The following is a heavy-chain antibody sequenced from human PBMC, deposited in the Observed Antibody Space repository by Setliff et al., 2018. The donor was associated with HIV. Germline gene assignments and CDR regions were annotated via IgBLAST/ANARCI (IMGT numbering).Heavy chain of an antibody. V-gene: IGHV3-73*01. CDR2: IRSKAKSYAT. CDR3: TVSPDGDCATTECANWFDP. Sequence: GSLRLSCAASGFTFSGSAMHWVRQASGKGLEWVGRIRSKAKSYATAYAASVKGRFTISRDDSKNTAYLQMNSLKTEDTAVYYCTVSPDGDCATTECANWFDPWGQGTQVTVSS. J-gene: IGHJ5*02. D-gene: IGHD4-17*01. CDR1: GFTFSGSA.